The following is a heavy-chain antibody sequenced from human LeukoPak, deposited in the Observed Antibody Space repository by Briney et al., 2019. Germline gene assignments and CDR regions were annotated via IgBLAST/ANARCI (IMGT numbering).Heavy chain of an antibody. J-gene: IGHJ4*02. Sequence: GGSLRLSCAGSGFTFSSYYMTWVRQPPGKGLEWVANIKPDGSEKYYVDSVKGRFTISRDNAKNSLYFQMNSLRADDTAVYYCASGGYNWNRLDYWGQGTLVAVSS. CDR2: IKPDGSEK. V-gene: IGHV3-7*01. CDR1: GFTFSSYY. CDR3: ASGGYNWNRLDY. D-gene: IGHD1-20*01.